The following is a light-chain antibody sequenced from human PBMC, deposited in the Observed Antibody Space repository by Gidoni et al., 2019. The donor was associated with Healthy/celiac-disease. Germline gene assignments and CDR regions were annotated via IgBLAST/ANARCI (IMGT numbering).Light chain of an antibody. CDR2: GAS. Sequence: EIVMTQSPATLSVSPGERATLSCRASQSVSSNLAWYQQKPGHAPRLLIYGASTRATGIPARFSGSGSGTEFTLTISSLQSEDLAVYYCQQYNNWPYTFGQGTKLEI. CDR1: QSVSSN. V-gene: IGKV3-15*01. CDR3: QQYNNWPYT. J-gene: IGKJ2*01.